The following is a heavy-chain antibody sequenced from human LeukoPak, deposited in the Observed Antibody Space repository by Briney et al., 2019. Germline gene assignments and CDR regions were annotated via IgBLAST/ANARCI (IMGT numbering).Heavy chain of an antibody. CDR3: AKLGDYDFWSGSLLFDY. CDR2: IRGSGGST. D-gene: IGHD3-3*01. CDR1: GFTFNNYA. V-gene: IGHV3-23*01. J-gene: IGHJ4*02. Sequence: GGSLRLSCAGSGFTFNNYAMSWVRQAPGKGLEWVSAIRGSGGSTYYADSVKGRFTISRDNSKNTLYLQMNSLRAEDTAVYYCAKLGDYDFWSGSLLFDYWGQGTLVTVSS.